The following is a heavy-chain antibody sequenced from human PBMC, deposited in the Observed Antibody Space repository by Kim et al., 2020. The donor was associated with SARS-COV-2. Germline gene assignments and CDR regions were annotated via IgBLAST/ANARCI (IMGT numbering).Heavy chain of an antibody. CDR1: GGSFSGYY. J-gene: IGHJ6*03. D-gene: IGHD2-8*01. CDR2: INHSGST. V-gene: IGHV4-34*01. CDR3: ARGKTVLMVYAPRGMGYYMDV. Sequence: SETLSLTCAVYGGSFSGYYWSWIRQPPGKGLEWIGEINHSGSTNYNPSLKSRVTISVDTSKNQFSLKLSSVTAADTAVYYCARGKTVLMVYAPRGMGYYMDVWGKGTTVTVSS.